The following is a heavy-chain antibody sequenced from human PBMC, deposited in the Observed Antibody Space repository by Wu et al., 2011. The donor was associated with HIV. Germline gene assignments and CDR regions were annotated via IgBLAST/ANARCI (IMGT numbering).Heavy chain of an antibody. V-gene: IGHV1-46*01. CDR1: YY. D-gene: IGHD3-22*01. J-gene: IGHJ3*02. CDR3: ARDTPYYYDSSGYYRDAFDI. Sequence: YYMHWVRQAPGQGLEWMGIINPSGGSTSYAQKFQGRVTMTRDTSTSTVYMELSSLRSEDTAVYYCARDTPYYYDSSGYYRDAFDIWGQGTMVTVSS. CDR2: INPSGGST.